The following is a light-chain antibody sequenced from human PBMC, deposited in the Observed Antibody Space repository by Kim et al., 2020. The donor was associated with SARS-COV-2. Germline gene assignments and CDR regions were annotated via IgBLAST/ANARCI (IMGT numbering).Light chain of an antibody. V-gene: IGKV3-20*01. Sequence: PGERAPLPCRDSQSVTGTNLSWYQQRPGQAPRLLMYGASYRDSGIPDRFSGSGSGTDFTLTISRLEPEDFAVYYCQYYGSSPPVTFGQGTRLEIK. CDR2: GAS. J-gene: IGKJ5*01. CDR3: QYYGSSPPVT. CDR1: QSVTGTN.